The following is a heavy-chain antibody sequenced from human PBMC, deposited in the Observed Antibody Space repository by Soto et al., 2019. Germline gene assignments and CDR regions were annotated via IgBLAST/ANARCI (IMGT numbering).Heavy chain of an antibody. Sequence: QVQLVESGGGLVKPGGSLRLSCAASGFTFSDYYMSWIRQAPGKGLEWVSYISSSSSYTNYADSVKGRFTISRDNAKNSLYLQMNSLRAEDTAVYYCARLASDTIFGVVIIPAPGDWGQGTLVTVSS. J-gene: IGHJ4*02. CDR3: ARLASDTIFGVVIIPAPGD. V-gene: IGHV3-11*06. D-gene: IGHD3-3*01. CDR1: GFTFSDYY. CDR2: ISSSSSYT.